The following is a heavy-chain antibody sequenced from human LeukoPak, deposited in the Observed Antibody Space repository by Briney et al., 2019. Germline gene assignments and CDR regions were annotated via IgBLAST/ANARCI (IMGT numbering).Heavy chain of an antibody. CDR3: ARGPEGYSYGYSPDY. Sequence: AASVKVSCKASGYTFTGYYMHWVRQAPGQGLEWMGRINPNSGGTNYAQKSQGRVTMTRDTSISTAYMELSRLRSDDTAVYYCARGPEGYSYGYSPDYWGEGTLVTVSP. D-gene: IGHD5-18*01. J-gene: IGHJ4*02. CDR1: GYTFTGYY. CDR2: INPNSGGT. V-gene: IGHV1-2*06.